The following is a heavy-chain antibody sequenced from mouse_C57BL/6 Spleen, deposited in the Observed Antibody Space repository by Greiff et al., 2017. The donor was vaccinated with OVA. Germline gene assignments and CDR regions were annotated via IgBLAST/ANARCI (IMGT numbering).Heavy chain of an antibody. CDR2: IYWDDDK. Sequence: QVTLKESGPGILQSSQTLSLTCSFSGFSLSTSGMGVSWIRQPSGKGLEWLAHIYWDDDKRYNPSLKSRLTISKDTSRNQVFLKITSVDTADTATYYCARSHYYGTPYYAMDYWGQGTSVTVSS. CDR3: ARSHYYGTPYYAMDY. V-gene: IGHV8-12*01. CDR1: GFSLSTSGMG. J-gene: IGHJ4*01. D-gene: IGHD1-1*01.